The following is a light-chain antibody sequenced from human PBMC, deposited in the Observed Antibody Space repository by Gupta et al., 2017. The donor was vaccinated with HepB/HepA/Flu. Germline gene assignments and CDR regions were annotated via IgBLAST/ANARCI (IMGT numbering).Light chain of an antibody. Sequence: DIQMTQSPSSLSASVGDRVTITCRTSQNIHTFLNWYQQRPGKAPKLLIYLASTLQSGVPSTFNGRGSGTDFTLSISSLQPEDFGTYYCQQSFEIPPTFGQGTKLEIK. CDR2: LAS. J-gene: IGKJ2*01. CDR1: QNIHTF. V-gene: IGKV1-39*01. CDR3: QQSFEIPPT.